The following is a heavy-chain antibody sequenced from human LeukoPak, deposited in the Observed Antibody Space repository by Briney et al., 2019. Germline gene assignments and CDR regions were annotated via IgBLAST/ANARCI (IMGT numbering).Heavy chain of an antibody. Sequence: PGRSLRLSCAASGVTFSSYGMHWIRQAPGKGLEWVAVIWYDESNKSYADSVKGRFTISRDNSKNTLYLQMNSLRAEDTAVYYCARSKGLGYCSSTSCHYYYYYGMDVWGKGTTVTVSS. D-gene: IGHD2-2*01. CDR3: ARSKGLGYCSSTSCHYYYYYGMDV. CDR2: IWYDESNK. CDR1: GVTFSSYG. J-gene: IGHJ6*04. V-gene: IGHV3-33*01.